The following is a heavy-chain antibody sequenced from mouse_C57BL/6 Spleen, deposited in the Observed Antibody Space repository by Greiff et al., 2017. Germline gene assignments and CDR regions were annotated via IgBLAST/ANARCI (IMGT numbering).Heavy chain of an antibody. CDR2: INPSTGGT. V-gene: IGHV1-42*01. D-gene: IGHD2-2*01. J-gene: IGHJ3*01. CDR3: ARRSGYGYAAY. Sequence: EVQLQQSGPELVKPGASVKISCKASGYSFTGYYMNWVKQSPEQSLEWIGEINPSTGGTTYNQKSKAKATLTVDKSSSTAYMQLKSLTSEDSAVYYCARRSGYGYAAYWGQGTLVTVSA. CDR1: GYSFTGYY.